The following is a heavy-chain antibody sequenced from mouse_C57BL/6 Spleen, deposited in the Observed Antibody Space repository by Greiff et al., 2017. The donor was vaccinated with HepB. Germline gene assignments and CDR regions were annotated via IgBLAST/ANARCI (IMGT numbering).Heavy chain of an antibody. CDR3: ARPPHYYGSGGFAY. J-gene: IGHJ3*01. D-gene: IGHD2-1*01. Sequence: VQLQQSGAELVKPGASVKISCKASGYAFSSYWMNWVKQRPGKGLEWIGQIYPGDGDTNYNGKFKGKATLTADKSSSTAYMQLSSLTSEDSAVYFCARPPHYYGSGGFAYWGQGTLVTVSA. V-gene: IGHV1-80*01. CDR1: GYAFSSYW. CDR2: IYPGDGDT.